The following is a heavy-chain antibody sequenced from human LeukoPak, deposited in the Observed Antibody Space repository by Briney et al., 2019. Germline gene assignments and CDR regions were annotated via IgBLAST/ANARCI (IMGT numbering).Heavy chain of an antibody. J-gene: IGHJ4*02. CDR3: AREGTKYCSGGSCYWFDY. V-gene: IGHV1-8*01. CDR1: GYTFTSYD. Sequence: ASVKVSCKASGYTFTSYDINWVRQATGQGLEWMGWMNPNSGNTGYAQKFQGRVTMTRNTSISTAYMELSSLRSEDTAVYYCAREGTKYCSGGSCYWFDYWGQGTLVTVSS. D-gene: IGHD2-15*01. CDR2: MNPNSGNT.